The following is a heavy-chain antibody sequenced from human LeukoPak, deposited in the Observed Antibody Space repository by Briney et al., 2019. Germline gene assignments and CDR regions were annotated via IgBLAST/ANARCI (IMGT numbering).Heavy chain of an antibody. CDR2: IDPTDSST. V-gene: IGHV5-10-1*01. J-gene: IGHJ4*02. CDR3: ARITPFDS. Sequence: GESLKISCKGSEYSFTSYWIGWVRQVPGKGLEWMGRIDPTDSSTNYSPSFQGHVTISVDKSISTAYLQWSSLEASDTAMYYCARITPFDSWGQGTLVTVSS. CDR1: EYSFTSYW. D-gene: IGHD3-16*01.